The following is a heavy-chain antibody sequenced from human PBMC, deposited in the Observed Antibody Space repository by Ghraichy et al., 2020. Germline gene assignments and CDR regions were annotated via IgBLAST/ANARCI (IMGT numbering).Heavy chain of an antibody. CDR1: GFTFSTYS. Sequence: GGSLRLSCAASGFTFSTYSMNWVRQAPGKGLEWVSIISGSSSSIFYADSVKGRFTISRDNAKNSLYLQMNSLRDEDTAVYYCARGCRYTGCNTRHFDYWGQGTLVTVSS. CDR2: ISGSSSSI. CDR3: ARGCRYTGCNTRHFDY. D-gene: IGHD1-14*01. V-gene: IGHV3-21*01. J-gene: IGHJ4*02.